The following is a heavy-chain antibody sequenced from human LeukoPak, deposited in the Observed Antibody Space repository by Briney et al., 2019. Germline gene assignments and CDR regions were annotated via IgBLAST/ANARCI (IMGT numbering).Heavy chain of an antibody. Sequence: ASVKVSCKASGYTFTNYGVSWVRQAPGQGLEWMGWISAYNGNKDYAQKLQDRVTMTTDTSTSTAYMELRSLRSDDTAVYYCARRSRVGTTRKDDAFDIWGQGTMVTVSS. CDR1: GYTFTNYG. J-gene: IGHJ3*02. CDR2: ISAYNGNK. V-gene: IGHV1-18*01. D-gene: IGHD1-26*01. CDR3: ARRSRVGTTRKDDAFDI.